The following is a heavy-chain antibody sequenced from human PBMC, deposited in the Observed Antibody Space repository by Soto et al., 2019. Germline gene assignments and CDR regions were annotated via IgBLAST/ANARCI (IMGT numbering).Heavy chain of an antibody. D-gene: IGHD2-15*01. CDR2: ISGSGGST. J-gene: IGHJ4*02. CDR1: GFTFSSYA. Sequence: PGGSLRLSCAASGFTFSSYAMSWVRQAPGKGLEWVSAISGSGGSTYYADSVKGRFTISRDNSKNTLYLQMNSLRAEDTAVYYCAKDVVERFVGYSSYWGQGTLVTVSS. V-gene: IGHV3-23*01. CDR3: AKDVVERFVGYSSY.